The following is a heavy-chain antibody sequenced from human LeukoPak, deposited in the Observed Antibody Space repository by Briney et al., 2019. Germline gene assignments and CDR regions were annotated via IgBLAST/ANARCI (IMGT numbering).Heavy chain of an antibody. D-gene: IGHD3-10*01. V-gene: IGHV1-18*01. J-gene: IGHJ4*02. CDR3: ARDQGSGSYYPRFDY. Sequence: GASVTVSCKASGYSFATYGISWVRQAPGQGLAWMGWISAYDGSTNYAQQFQGRVTLTIDTSTTTAYVELRSLRSDDTAIYYCARDQGSGSYYPRFDYWGQGALVTVSS. CDR1: GYSFATYG. CDR2: ISAYDGST.